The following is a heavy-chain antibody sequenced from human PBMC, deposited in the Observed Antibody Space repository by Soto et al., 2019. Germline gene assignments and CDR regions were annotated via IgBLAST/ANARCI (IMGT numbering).Heavy chain of an antibody. CDR1: GGSVSSGRYY. J-gene: IGHJ6*02. Sequence: QLQLQESGPGLVKPPETLSLTCTVSGGSVSSGRYYWTWIRQPPGKGLEWIGYISYSGSTNYNHSLKSRVTISVDTSQNQFSLKLSSVTAADTAVYYCARSDYYYGMDVWGQGTTVTVSS. CDR3: ARSDYYYGMDV. CDR2: ISYSGST. V-gene: IGHV4-61*01.